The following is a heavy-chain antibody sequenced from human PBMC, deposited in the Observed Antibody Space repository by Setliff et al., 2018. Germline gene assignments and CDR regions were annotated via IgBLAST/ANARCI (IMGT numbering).Heavy chain of an antibody. CDR3: ARGPRFDYESPTYRRRFDP. V-gene: IGHV4-34*01. CDR2: INHRGTT. CDR1: GGSFSGYY. Sequence: PSETLSLTCAVYGGSFSGYYWNWIRQAPGKGLEWIGEINHRGTTSYTPSLKGRVTISVDTSKNLFSLKLSSVTAADTAVYFCARGPRFDYESPTYRRRFDPWGQGTEVTVPS. J-gene: IGHJ5*02. D-gene: IGHD3-22*01.